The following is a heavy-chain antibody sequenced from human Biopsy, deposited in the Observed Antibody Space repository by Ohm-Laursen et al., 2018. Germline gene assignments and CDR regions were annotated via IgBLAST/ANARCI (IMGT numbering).Heavy chain of an antibody. D-gene: IGHD3-9*01. CDR3: ARDETGSSVFGPYYYGMDV. Sequence: ASVKVSCKASGYSFTKYYINWVRQAPGQGLEWMGIINPTGGTTSYAGKFQGRVTLTRDTSTGTVYLELNSLIYEDTALYYCARDETGSSVFGPYYYGMDVWGQGTTVTVSS. J-gene: IGHJ6*02. CDR2: INPTGGTT. V-gene: IGHV1-46*01. CDR1: GYSFTKYY.